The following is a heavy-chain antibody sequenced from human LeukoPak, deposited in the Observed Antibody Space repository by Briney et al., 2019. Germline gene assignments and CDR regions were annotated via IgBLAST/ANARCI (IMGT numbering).Heavy chain of an antibody. J-gene: IGHJ6*03. CDR2: IIPILGTA. V-gene: IGHV1-69*05. CDR1: GGTFSSYA. CDR3: ARDLSTDYYYYYMDV. Sequence: SVKVSCKASGGTFSSYAISWVRQAPGQGLEWMGGIIPILGTANYAQKFQGRVTITTDESTSTAYMELSSLRSEDTAVYYCARDLSTDYYYYYMDVWGKGTTVTVSS.